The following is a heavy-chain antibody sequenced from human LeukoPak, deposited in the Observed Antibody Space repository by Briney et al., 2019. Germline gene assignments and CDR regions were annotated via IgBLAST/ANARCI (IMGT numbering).Heavy chain of an antibody. Sequence: PSETLSLTCTVSGGSISSGGYYWSWIRQHPGKGLGWIGYIYYSGSTYYNPSLKSRVTISVDTSKNQFSLKLSSVTAADTAVYYCARGTMVRGFGPWGQGTLVTVSS. CDR3: ARGTMVRGFGP. V-gene: IGHV4-31*03. CDR2: IYYSGST. J-gene: IGHJ5*02. CDR1: GGSISSGGYY. D-gene: IGHD3-10*01.